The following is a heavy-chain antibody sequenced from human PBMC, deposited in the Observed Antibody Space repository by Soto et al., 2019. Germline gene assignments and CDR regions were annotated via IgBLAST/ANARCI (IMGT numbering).Heavy chain of an antibody. CDR1: GGTFSNYA. V-gene: IGHV1-69*13. CDR3: ARDRNFYGSGSSHPHFGY. J-gene: IGHJ4*02. Sequence: ASVKVSCKASGGTFSNYAISWVLQAPGQGLEWMGGIIPILEAVFYAPKFQGRVTITADESTSTAYIQLSSLRSEDTAMYYCARDRNFYGSGSSHPHFGYWGQGTLVTVSS. CDR2: IIPILEAV. D-gene: IGHD3-10*01.